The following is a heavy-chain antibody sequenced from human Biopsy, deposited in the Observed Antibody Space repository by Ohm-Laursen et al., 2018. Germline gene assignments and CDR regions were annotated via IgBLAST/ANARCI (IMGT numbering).Heavy chain of an antibody. CDR2: ISNSGNT. CDR1: GDSINSSY. Sequence: SDTLSLTCTVSGDSINSSYWSWIRQAPGQGLERLGFISNSGNTNYTPSLESRVTISADTSKNQFSLKLGSVTVADTPVFYCARRGSGGRSFDYWGQGSLVTVSS. V-gene: IGHV4-59*08. J-gene: IGHJ4*02. CDR3: ARRGSGGRSFDY. D-gene: IGHD2-15*01.